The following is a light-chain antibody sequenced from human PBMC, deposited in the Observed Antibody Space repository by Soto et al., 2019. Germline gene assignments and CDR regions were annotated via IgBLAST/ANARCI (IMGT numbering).Light chain of an antibody. Sequence: SYELTQPPSVSVAPGQTASIACGGNNIGRKSVHWYQQKPGQAPFLVVYDDTDRPSGIPERFSGSNSGNTATLTISRVEAGDEADYYCQVWDGISDPNVVFGGGTKLTVL. J-gene: IGLJ2*01. CDR3: QVWDGISDPNVV. CDR2: DDT. CDR1: NIGRKS. V-gene: IGLV3-21*02.